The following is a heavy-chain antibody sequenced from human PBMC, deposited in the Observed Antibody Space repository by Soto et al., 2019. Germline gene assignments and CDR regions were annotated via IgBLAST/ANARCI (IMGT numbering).Heavy chain of an antibody. D-gene: IGHD1-20*01. J-gene: IGHJ6*02. CDR3: AAMYKDANTSAGDKKAYCIDV. V-gene: IGHV1-3*01. CDR2: INAGNGNT. Sequence: ASVKVSCKASGYTFTSYAMHWVRQAPGQRLEWMGWINAGNGNTKYSQKFQGRVTITRDTSASTAYMELSSLRSEDTAVYYCAAMYKDANTSAGDKKAYCIDVWGQGTTVTVSS. CDR1: GYTFTSYA.